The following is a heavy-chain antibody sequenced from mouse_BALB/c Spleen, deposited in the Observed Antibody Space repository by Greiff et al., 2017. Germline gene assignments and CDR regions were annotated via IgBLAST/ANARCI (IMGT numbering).Heavy chain of an antibody. Sequence: EVQRVESGPGLVKPSQSLSLTCTVTGYSITSDYAWNWIRQFPGNKLEWMGYISYSGSTSYNPSLKSRISITRDTSKNQFFLQLNSVTTEDTATYYCARDGPYAMDYWGQGTSVTVSS. CDR2: ISYSGST. CDR1: GYSITSDYA. V-gene: IGHV3-2*02. D-gene: IGHD2-3*01. J-gene: IGHJ4*01. CDR3: ARDGPYAMDY.